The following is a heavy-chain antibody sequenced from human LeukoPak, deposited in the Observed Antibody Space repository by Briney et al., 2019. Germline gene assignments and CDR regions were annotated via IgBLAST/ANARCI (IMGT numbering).Heavy chain of an antibody. D-gene: IGHD1-26*01. J-gene: IGHJ4*02. V-gene: IGHV3-23*01. CDR3: AKGGKWDVTPFDY. Sequence: GGSLRLSCAASGFTFTSYSMNWVRQAPGKGLEWVSTISGGGGSTYYADSAKGRFTISRDNSKNTLYLQVNSLRAEDTAVYYCAKGGKWDVTPFDYWGQGTLVTVSS. CDR1: GFTFTSYS. CDR2: ISGGGGST.